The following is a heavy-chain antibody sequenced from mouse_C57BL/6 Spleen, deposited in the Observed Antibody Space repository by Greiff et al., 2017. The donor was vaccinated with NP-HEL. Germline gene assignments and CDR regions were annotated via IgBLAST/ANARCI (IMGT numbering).Heavy chain of an antibody. CDR1: GYTFTSYW. CDR2: IDPSDSET. D-gene: IGHD1-1*01. CDR3: ASPYYYGSSYGYFDV. J-gene: IGHJ1*03. V-gene: IGHV1-52*01. Sequence: VQLQQPGAELVRPGSSVKLPCKASGYTFTSYWMHWVKQRPIQGLEWIGNIDPSDSETHYNQKFKDKATLTVDKSSSTAYMQLSSLTSEDSAVYYCASPYYYGSSYGYFDVWGTGTTVTVSS.